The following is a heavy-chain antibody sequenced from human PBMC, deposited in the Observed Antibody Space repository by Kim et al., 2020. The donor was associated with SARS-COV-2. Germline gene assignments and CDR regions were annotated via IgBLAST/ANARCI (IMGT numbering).Heavy chain of an antibody. Sequence: GGSLRLSCAASGFTFSSYAMHWVRQAPGKGLEWVAVISYDGSNKYYADSVKGRFTISRDNSKNTLYLQMNSLRAEDTAVYYCARPPFGRGVVTAIGWFDPWGQGTLVTVSS. J-gene: IGHJ5*02. V-gene: IGHV3-30*04. CDR2: ISYDGSNK. CDR3: ARPPFGRGVVTAIGWFDP. D-gene: IGHD2-21*02. CDR1: GFTFSSYA.